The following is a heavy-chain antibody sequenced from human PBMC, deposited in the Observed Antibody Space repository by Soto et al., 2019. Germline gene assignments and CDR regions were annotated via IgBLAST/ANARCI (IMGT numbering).Heavy chain of an antibody. D-gene: IGHD3-3*01. Sequence: PGGSLRLSCAASGFTFSSYGMHWVRQAPGKGLEWVAVIWYDGSNKYYADSVKGRFTISRDNSKNTLYLQMNSLRAEDTAVYYCARGPIAHSFYDFWSGYYLPDYYGMDVWGQGTTVTVSS. J-gene: IGHJ6*02. CDR3: ARGPIAHSFYDFWSGYYLPDYYGMDV. CDR1: GFTFSSYG. CDR2: IWYDGSNK. V-gene: IGHV3-33*01.